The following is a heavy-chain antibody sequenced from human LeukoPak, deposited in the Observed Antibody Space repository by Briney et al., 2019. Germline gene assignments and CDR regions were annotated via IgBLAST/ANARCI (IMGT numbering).Heavy chain of an antibody. Sequence: KTSETLSLTCSASGDSISYFYWSWIRQAAGKGLEWIGRISGSGSTDYNASLKSRVTMFVDASKNQLSLKVISVTAADTAVYYCARDPQRYDILTGYYISGSHFDYWGQGTLVTVSS. CDR2: ISGSGST. CDR3: ARDPQRYDILTGYYISGSHFDY. J-gene: IGHJ4*02. V-gene: IGHV4-4*07. CDR1: GDSISYFY. D-gene: IGHD3-9*01.